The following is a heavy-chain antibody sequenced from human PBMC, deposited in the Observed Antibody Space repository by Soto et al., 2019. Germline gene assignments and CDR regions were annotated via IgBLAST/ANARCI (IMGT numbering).Heavy chain of an antibody. CDR3: ARAFLIGSCGYYRLAFNI. CDR2: INPNSGGT. J-gene: IGHJ3*02. D-gene: IGHD3-22*01. Sequence: ASVKVSYKPSRYTLSGYYMHLVRQAPRQGREWMGGINPNSGGTNYAQKLQGRVSMTRDTSISTAYMELSRLRSDDAAVYYCARAFLIGSCGYYRLAFNIWGQGTMVTV. V-gene: IGHV1-2*02. CDR1: RYTLSGYY.